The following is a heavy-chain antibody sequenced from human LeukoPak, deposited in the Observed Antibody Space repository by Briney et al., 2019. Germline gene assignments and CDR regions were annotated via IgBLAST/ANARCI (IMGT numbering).Heavy chain of an antibody. D-gene: IGHD2-15*01. J-gene: IGHJ6*02. Sequence: PGGSLRLSCAASGFTFSSYSMNWVRQAPEKGLEWVSSISSSSSYIYYADSVKGRFTISRDNAKNSLYLQMNSLRAEDTAVYYCARYCSGGSCYHEDYYYGMDVWGQGTTVTVSS. CDR2: ISSSSSYI. V-gene: IGHV3-21*01. CDR3: ARYCSGGSCYHEDYYYGMDV. CDR1: GFTFSSYS.